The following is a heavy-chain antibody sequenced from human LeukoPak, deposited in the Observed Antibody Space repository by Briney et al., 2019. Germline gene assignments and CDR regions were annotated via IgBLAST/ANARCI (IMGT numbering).Heavy chain of an antibody. CDR3: ARTTEAHSWRTRYYDYYLDV. V-gene: IGHV4-59*13. CDR1: GGSISSYC. D-gene: IGHD6-13*01. J-gene: IGHJ6*03. Sequence: AETLSLTCTVSGGSISSYCCSWIGQPPGKGLEWIGYIYYSGSTNYNPSLKSRVTISVDTSKNQFYLKLSSVTAADTAVYYCARTTEAHSWRTRYYDYYLDVWGKGTTVTVSS. CDR2: IYYSGST.